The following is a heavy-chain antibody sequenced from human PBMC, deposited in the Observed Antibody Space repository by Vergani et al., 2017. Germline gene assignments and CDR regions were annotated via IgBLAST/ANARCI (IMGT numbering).Heavy chain of an antibody. J-gene: IGHJ6*04. CDR1: GYTFTRYS. CDR3: ARVKWDEILTGLEAPLDV. V-gene: IGHV1-3*01. CDR2: INAGNGNT. Sequence: QVQLVQSGAEVRKPGASVKVSCKAFGYTFTRYSMRWVRQAPGQRLEWMGWINAGNGNTKYSQKFKGRVTLTRDTSASTAYMELSSLRSEDTAVYYCARVKWDEILTGLEAPLDVWGKGTTVTVAS. D-gene: IGHD3-9*01.